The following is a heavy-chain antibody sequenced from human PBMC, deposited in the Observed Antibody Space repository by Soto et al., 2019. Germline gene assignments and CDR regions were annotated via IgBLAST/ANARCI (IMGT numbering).Heavy chain of an antibody. CDR1: GFTFSSYE. CDR2: ISSSGSTI. J-gene: IGHJ4*02. D-gene: IGHD7-27*01. Sequence: GGSLRLSCAASGFTFSSYEMNWVRQAPGKGLEWVSYISSSGSTIYYADSVKGRFTISRDSAKNSLYLQMNSLRAEDTAVYYCARVELTGDAPAFDYWGQGTLVTVSS. CDR3: ARVELTGDAPAFDY. V-gene: IGHV3-48*03.